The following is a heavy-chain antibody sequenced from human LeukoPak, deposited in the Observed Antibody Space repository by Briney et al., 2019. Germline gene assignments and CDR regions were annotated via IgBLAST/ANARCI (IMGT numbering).Heavy chain of an antibody. J-gene: IGHJ4*02. CDR3: AKDWGHCSSTSCYHFDY. CDR1: GFTFSSCG. D-gene: IGHD2-2*01. Sequence: GGSLRLSCAASGFTFSSCGMHWVRQAPGKGLEWVAVISYDANDKYYADSVKGRFTISRDNSKNTLYLQMNSLRAEETAVYYCAKDWGHCSSTSCYHFDYWGQGTLVTVSS. V-gene: IGHV3-30*18. CDR2: ISYDANDK.